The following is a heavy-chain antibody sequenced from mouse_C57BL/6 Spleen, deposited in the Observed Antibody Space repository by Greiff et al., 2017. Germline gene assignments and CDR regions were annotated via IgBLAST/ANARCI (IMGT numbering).Heavy chain of an antibody. D-gene: IGHD2-10*02. CDR2: FYPGSGSI. CDR1: GYTFTEYT. CDR3: ARHGYGNGSLYYYAMDY. V-gene: IGHV1-62-2*01. Sequence: QVQLQQSGAELVKPGASVKLSCKASGYTFTEYTIHWVKQRSGQGLEWIGWFYPGSGSIKYNEKFKDKATLTADKSSSTVYMELSRLTSEDSAVYFCARHGYGNGSLYYYAMDYWGQGTSVTVSS. J-gene: IGHJ4*01.